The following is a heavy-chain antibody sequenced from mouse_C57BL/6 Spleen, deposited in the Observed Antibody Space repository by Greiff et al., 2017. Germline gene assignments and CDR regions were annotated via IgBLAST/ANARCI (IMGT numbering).Heavy chain of an antibody. J-gene: IGHJ1*03. D-gene: IGHD2-2*01. CDR3: ANVGYGRYFDV. Sequence: EVKVVESGGGLVKPGGSLKLSCAASGFTFSDYGMHWVRQAPEKGLEWVAYISSGSSTIYYADTVKGRFTISRDNAKNTLFLQMTSLRSEDTAKYYCANVGYGRYFDVWGTGTTVTVSS. CDR2: ISSGSSTI. V-gene: IGHV5-17*01. CDR1: GFTFSDYG.